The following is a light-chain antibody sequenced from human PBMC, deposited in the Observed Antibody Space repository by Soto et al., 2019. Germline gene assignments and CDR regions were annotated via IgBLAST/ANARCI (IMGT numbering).Light chain of an antibody. CDR2: GAS. CDR1: QSVSTN. V-gene: IGKV3-15*01. J-gene: IGKJ2*01. Sequence: EIVMTQSPVTLSVSPGERATLSCGASQSVSTNIAWYQQKPGQAPRLLISGASTRATGIPARFSGSGSGTDFTLTISSLQSEDFAVYYCQQYNTWPYTFGQGTKLEIK. CDR3: QQYNTWPYT.